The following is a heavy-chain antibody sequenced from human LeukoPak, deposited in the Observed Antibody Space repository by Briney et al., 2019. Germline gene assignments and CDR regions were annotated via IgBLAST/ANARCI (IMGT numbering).Heavy chain of an antibody. CDR2: INTNTGNP. CDR1: GYTFTSYA. CDR3: AGGAYSSSWVLFGP. Sequence: GASVKVSCKASGYTFTSYAMNWVRQAPGQGLEWMGWINTNTGNPTYAQGFTGRFVFSLDTSVSTAYLQISSLKAEDTAVYYCAGGAYSSSWVLFGPWGQGTLVTVSS. J-gene: IGHJ5*02. V-gene: IGHV7-4-1*02. D-gene: IGHD6-13*01.